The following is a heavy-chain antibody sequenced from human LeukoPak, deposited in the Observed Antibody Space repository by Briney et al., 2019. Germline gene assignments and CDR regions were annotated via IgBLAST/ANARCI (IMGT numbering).Heavy chain of an antibody. J-gene: IGHJ6*02. V-gene: IGHV3-11*01. D-gene: IGHD5-18*01. CDR1: GFRFSDYY. CDR2: IGSSGSTI. Sequence: GGSLRLSCAASGFRFSDYYMSWIRQATGKGLEGVSYIGSSGSTIYYADSVKGRFTISRDNAKNSLYLQMNSLRAEDTAVYYCARGGGFGYSYGSGDGMDVWGQGTTVTVSS. CDR3: ARGGGFGYSYGSGDGMDV.